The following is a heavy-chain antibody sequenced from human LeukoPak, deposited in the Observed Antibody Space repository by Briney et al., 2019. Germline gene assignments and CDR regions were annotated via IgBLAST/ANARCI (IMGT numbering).Heavy chain of an antibody. D-gene: IGHD4-23*01. Sequence: KPSETLSLTCTVSGGSISSYYWSWIRQPPGKGLEWIGYIYYSGSTNYNPSLKSRVTISVDTSKNQFPLKLSSVTAADTAVYYCATLYTVANFDYWGQGTLVTVSS. CDR2: IYYSGST. J-gene: IGHJ4*02. CDR3: ATLYTVANFDY. CDR1: GGSISSYY. V-gene: IGHV4-59*01.